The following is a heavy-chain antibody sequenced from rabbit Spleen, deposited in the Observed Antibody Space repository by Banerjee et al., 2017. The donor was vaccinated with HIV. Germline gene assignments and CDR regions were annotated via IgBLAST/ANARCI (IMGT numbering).Heavy chain of an antibody. Sequence: QQQLEESGGGRVKPGGTLTVTCTASGFSFSTDHYMCWVRQAPGKGLECIACIYGGVIGSTYYATWAKGRFTISKTSSTTVTLQMTSLTVADTATYFCARDTSSSFSSYGMDLWGPGTLVTVS. J-gene: IGHJ6*01. CDR2: IYGGVIGST. D-gene: IGHD1-1*01. CDR1: GFSFSTDHY. V-gene: IGHV1S45*01. CDR3: ARDTSSSFSSYGMDL.